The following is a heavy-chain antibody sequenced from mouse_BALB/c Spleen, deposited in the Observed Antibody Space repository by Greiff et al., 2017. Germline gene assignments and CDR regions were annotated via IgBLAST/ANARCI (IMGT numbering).Heavy chain of an antibody. D-gene: IGHD2-10*02. CDR3: ARGYGNWAWFAY. V-gene: IGHV3-6*02. CDR1: GYSITSGYY. Sequence: EVKLQESGPGLVKPSQSLSLTCSVTGYSITSGYYWNWIRQFPGNKLEWMGYISYDGSNNYNPSLKNRISITRDTSKNQFFLKLNSVTTEDTATYYCARGYGNWAWFAYWGQGTLVTVSA. J-gene: IGHJ3*01. CDR2: ISYDGSN.